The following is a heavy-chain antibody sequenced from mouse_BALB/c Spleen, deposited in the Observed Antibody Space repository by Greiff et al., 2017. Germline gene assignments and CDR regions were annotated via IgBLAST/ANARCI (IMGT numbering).Heavy chain of an antibody. CDR2: IYPGSGST. Sequence: VQLQQPGAELVKPGTSVKLSCKASGYNFTSYWINWVKLRPGQGLEWIGDIYPGSGSTNYNEKFKSKATLTVDTSSSTAYMQLSSLASEDSALYYCVTTAAYWGQGTLVTVSA. CDR1: GYNFTSYW. V-gene: IGHV1-55*01. CDR3: VTTAAY. D-gene: IGHD1-2*01. J-gene: IGHJ3*01.